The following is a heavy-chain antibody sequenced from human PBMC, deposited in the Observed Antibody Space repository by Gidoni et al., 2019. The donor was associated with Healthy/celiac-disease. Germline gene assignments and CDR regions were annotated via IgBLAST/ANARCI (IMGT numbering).Heavy chain of an antibody. Sequence: QVQLVESGGGVVQPGRSLRLPCAALGFTSSSYGMHWVRQAPGKGLEWVAVIWYDGSNKYYADSVKGRFTISRDNSKNTLYLQMNSLRAEDTAVYYCARGFGYSYVPVLDYWGQGTLVTVSS. V-gene: IGHV3-33*08. CDR3: ARGFGYSYVPVLDY. J-gene: IGHJ4*02. CDR2: IWYDGSNK. CDR1: GFTSSSYG. D-gene: IGHD5-18*01.